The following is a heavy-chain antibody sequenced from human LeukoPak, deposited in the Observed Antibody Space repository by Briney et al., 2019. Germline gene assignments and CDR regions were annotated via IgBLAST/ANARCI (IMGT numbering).Heavy chain of an antibody. CDR1: GFTFSSYA. CDR2: ISGSGGST. J-gene: IGHJ6*04. D-gene: IGHD6-13*01. V-gene: IGHV3-23*01. CDR3: ARPFSSSWYFSKSPHYGMDV. Sequence: PGGSLRLSCAASGFTFSSYAMSWVRQAPGKGLEWVSVISGSGGSTYYADSVKGRFTISRDNSKNTLYLQMNSLRAEDTAVYYCARPFSSSWYFSKSPHYGMDVWGKGTRSPSPQ.